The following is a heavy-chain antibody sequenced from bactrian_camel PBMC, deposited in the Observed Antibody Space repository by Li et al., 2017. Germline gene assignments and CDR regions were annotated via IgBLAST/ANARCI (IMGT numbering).Heavy chain of an antibody. CDR3: VTSISGTWAGPNR. CDR1: GFPIDRSC. J-gene: IGHJ4*01. Sequence: HVQLVESGGGSVQPGGSLTLACAVSGFPIDRSCVGWFRQSAGKEREWIASIYRPGGNTFAADSVKGRFAISQDNAKNTLYLQLDSLKPEDTAMYFCVTSISGTWAGPNRWGRGTQVTVS. V-gene: IGHV3S6*01. D-gene: IGHD1*01. CDR2: IYRPGGNT.